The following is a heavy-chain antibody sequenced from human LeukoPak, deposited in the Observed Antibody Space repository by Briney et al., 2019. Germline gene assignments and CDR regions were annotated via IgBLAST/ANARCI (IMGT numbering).Heavy chain of an antibody. CDR1: GFSFSIYW. V-gene: IGHV3-7*01. CDR2: IESNGGDK. J-gene: IGHJ4*02. D-gene: IGHD1-26*01. Sequence: PGGSLRLSCAASGFSFSIYWMSWIRQTPGKGLEYVANIESNGGDKYYVDSVKGRFTISRDNAKNSLYLQMNSLRAEDTAVYYCARSRSLIVGALVWGQGTLVTVSS. CDR3: ARSRSLIVGALV.